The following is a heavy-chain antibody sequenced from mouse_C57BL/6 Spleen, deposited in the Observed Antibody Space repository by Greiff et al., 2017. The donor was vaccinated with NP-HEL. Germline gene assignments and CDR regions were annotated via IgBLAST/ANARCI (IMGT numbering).Heavy chain of an antibody. CDR1: GYAFSSYW. CDR2: IYPGDGDT. Sequence: VQLQQSGAELVKPGASVKISCKASGYAFSSYWMNWVKQRPGKGLEWIGQIYPGDGDTNYNGKFKGKATLTADKSSSTAYMQLSSLTAEASAVYFCASRFITTVVVTDYWGQGTTLTVSS. V-gene: IGHV1-80*01. J-gene: IGHJ2*01. D-gene: IGHD1-1*01. CDR3: ASRFITTVVVTDY.